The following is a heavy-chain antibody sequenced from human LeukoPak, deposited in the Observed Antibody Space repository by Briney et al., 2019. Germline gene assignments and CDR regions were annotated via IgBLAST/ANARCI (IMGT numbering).Heavy chain of an antibody. CDR3: AGHHPRNTVDF. Sequence: SETLSLTCTVSGGSISNYYWSWIRQPPGKGLERIGYISHSGSTNYSPSLKSRVTISLDTSKNQFSLKLSSVTAADTAVYYCAGHHPRNTVDFWGQGTLVTVSS. CDR2: ISHSGST. J-gene: IGHJ4*02. CDR1: GGSISNYY. V-gene: IGHV4-59*08. D-gene: IGHD2-8*02.